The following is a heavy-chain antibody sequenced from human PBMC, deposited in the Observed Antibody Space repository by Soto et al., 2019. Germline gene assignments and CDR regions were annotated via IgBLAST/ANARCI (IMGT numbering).Heavy chain of an antibody. J-gene: IGHJ5*02. CDR1: GGSISSYY. Sequence: SETLSLTCTVSGGSISSYYWSWIRQPPGKGLEWIGYIYYSGSTNYNPSLKSRVTISVDTPKNQFSRKLSSVTAADTAVYYCARYYDSSGYPSLNWFDPWGQGTLVTVSS. D-gene: IGHD3-22*01. V-gene: IGHV4-59*01. CDR3: ARYYDSSGYPSLNWFDP. CDR2: IYYSGST.